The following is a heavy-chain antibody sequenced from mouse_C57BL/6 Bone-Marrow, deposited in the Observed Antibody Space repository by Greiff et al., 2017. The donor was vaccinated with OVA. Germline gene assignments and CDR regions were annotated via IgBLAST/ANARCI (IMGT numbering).Heavy chain of an antibody. CDR1: GYTFTSYG. V-gene: IGHV1-81*01. CDR3: ARVGGGSTDVDY. D-gene: IGHD1-1*02. Sequence: QVQLQQSGAELARPGASVKLSCKASGYTFTSYGISWVKQRPGQGLEWIGEIYPRSGNTYYNEKFKGKATLTADKSSSTAYMELRSLTSEDSAVYFCARVGGGSTDVDYWGQGTTLTVSA. CDR2: IYPRSGNT. J-gene: IGHJ2*01.